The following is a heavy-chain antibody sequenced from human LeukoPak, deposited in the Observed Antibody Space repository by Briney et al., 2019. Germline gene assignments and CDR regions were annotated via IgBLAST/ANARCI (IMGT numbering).Heavy chain of an antibody. CDR1: GFTFSNAW. J-gene: IGHJ4*02. CDR2: IKSKTDGGTT. D-gene: IGHD6-19*01. CDR3: TTDRSASGSGWYFSY. V-gene: IGHV3-15*01. Sequence: GGSLRLSCAASGFTFSNAWISWVRQAPGKGLEWVGRIKSKTDGGTTDYAAPVKGRFTISRDDSKNTLYLQMNSLKTEDTAVYYCTTDRSASGSGWYFSYWGQGTLVTVSS.